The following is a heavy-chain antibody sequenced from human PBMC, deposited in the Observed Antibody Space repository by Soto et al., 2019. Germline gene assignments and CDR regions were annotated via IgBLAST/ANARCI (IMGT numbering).Heavy chain of an antibody. V-gene: IGHV4-59*01. Sequence: SETLSLTCTVSGAPISSYYWSWIRQPPGKGLEWIGYIYYSGSANYNPSLRSRVTISVDTSKNQFSLNLNSVTAADTAVYYCAREYPVHSAYFDYWGQGILVTVSS. J-gene: IGHJ4*02. D-gene: IGHD6-13*01. CDR3: AREYPVHSAYFDY. CDR2: IYYSGSA. CDR1: GAPISSYY.